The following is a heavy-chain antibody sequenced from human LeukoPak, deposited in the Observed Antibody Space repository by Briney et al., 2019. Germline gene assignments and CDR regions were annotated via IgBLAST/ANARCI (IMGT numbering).Heavy chain of an antibody. CDR3: AGSSVDIVATIEGFDY. V-gene: IGHV4-59*11. J-gene: IGHJ4*02. D-gene: IGHD5-12*01. CDR1: GGSISSHY. Sequence: SETLSLTCTVSGGSISSHYWSWIRQPPGKGLEWIGYIYYSGSTNYNPSLKSRVTISVDTSKNLFSLKLSSVTAADTAVYYCAGSSVDIVATIEGFDYWGQGTLVTVSS. CDR2: IYYSGST.